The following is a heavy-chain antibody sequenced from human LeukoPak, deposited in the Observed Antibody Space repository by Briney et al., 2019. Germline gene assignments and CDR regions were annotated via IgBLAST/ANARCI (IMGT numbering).Heavy chain of an antibody. CDR3: ARHWTGGWYETFDI. D-gene: IGHD6-19*01. CDR1: DGSISSYY. J-gene: IGHJ3*02. CDR2: LYYSGST. Sequence: PSETLSLTCTVSDGSISSYYWSWIRQPPGKGLEWIGYLYYSGSTNYNLSLKSRVTISVDTSKNQFSLKLSSVTAADTAVYYCARHWTGGWYETFDIWGQGTMVTVSS. V-gene: IGHV4-59*08.